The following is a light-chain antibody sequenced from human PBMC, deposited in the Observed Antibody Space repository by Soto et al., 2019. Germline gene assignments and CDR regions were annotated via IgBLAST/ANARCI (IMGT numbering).Light chain of an antibody. V-gene: IGKV1-5*03. CDR1: QSISDW. CDR3: QQYETYWT. CDR2: KAS. Sequence: DIPMTQSPATLSASIGDRVTITCRASQSISDWLAWHQQKPGQAPKLLIYKASTLESGVPSRFSGSGFGTEFTLTISSLQPDDFATYYCQQYETYWTLGQGTKVEI. J-gene: IGKJ1*01.